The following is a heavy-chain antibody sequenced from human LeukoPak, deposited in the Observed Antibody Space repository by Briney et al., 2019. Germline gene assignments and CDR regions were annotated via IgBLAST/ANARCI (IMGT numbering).Heavy chain of an antibody. V-gene: IGHV3-21*01. Sequence: PGGSLRLSCAASGFTFSSYSMNWVRQAPGKGPEGVSSISSSSSYIYYADSVKGRFTISRDNAKNSLYLQMNSLRAEDTAVYYCARDYDFWSGYSYNWFDPWGQGTLVTVSS. CDR2: ISSSSSYI. J-gene: IGHJ5*02. CDR3: ARDYDFWSGYSYNWFDP. CDR1: GFTFSSYS. D-gene: IGHD3-3*01.